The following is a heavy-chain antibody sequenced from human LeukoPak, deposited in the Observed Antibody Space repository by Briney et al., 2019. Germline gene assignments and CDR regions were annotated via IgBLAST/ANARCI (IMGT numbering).Heavy chain of an antibody. D-gene: IGHD6-13*01. V-gene: IGHV1-18*01. Sequence: ASVKVSCKASGYTFNTYGITWVRQAPGQGLEWMGWISGYNGKTKYAQKLQDRVTMTTDTSTTTAYMELRSLRSDDTAVYYCARGHPTPAHSSSWYNPSTYYYYYYMDVWGKGTTVTVSS. CDR3: ARGHPTPAHSSSWYNPSTYYYYYYMDV. CDR2: ISGYNGKT. CDR1: GYTFNTYG. J-gene: IGHJ6*03.